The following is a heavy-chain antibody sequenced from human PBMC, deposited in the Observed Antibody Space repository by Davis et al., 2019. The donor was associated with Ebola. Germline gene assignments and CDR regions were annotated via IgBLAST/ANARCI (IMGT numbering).Heavy chain of an antibody. D-gene: IGHD5/OR15-5a*01. J-gene: IGHJ6*02. CDR3: ARGVYGNYGMDV. CDR2: IYHSGST. CDR1: GGSISSSNW. Sequence: MPGGSLRLSCAVSGGSISSSNWWSWVRQPPGKGLEWIGEIYHSGSTNYNPSLKSRVTISVDTSKNQFSLKLSSVTAADTAVYYCARGVYGNYGMDVWGQGTTVTVSS. V-gene: IGHV4-4*02.